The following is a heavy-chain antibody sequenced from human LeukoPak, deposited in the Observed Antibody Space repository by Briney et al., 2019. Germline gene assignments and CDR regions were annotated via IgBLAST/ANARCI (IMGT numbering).Heavy chain of an antibody. D-gene: IGHD3-16*01. V-gene: IGHV3-74*01. Sequence: GGSLRLSCAASGFTYSNYWMHWVRQAPGKGLVWVSRINTDGSSTNYADSVKGRYTISRDNAKNTVYLQMNSLRAEDTAVYYCANGAFRLYYIDVWGKGTTVTVSS. CDR2: INTDGSST. J-gene: IGHJ6*03. CDR3: ANGAFRLYYIDV. CDR1: GFTYSNYW.